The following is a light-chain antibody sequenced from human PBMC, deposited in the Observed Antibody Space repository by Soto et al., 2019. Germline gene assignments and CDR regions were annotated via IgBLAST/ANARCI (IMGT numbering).Light chain of an antibody. CDR2: DVS. CDR1: SSDVGGYNY. J-gene: IGLJ1*01. CDR3: SSYTTSNTRQIV. V-gene: IGLV2-14*03. Sequence: QSVLTQPASVSGSPGQSITISCTGTSSDVGGYNYVSWYQHHPGKAPKLIIYDVSNRPSGVSNRFSGSKSGNTASLTISGLQPEDEADYYSSSYTTSNTRQIVFGTGTKVPV.